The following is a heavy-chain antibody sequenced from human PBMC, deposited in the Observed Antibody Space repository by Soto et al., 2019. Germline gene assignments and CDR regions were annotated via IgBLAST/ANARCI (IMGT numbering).Heavy chain of an antibody. CDR3: ARDRYDYGEPYYYYYMDV. D-gene: IGHD4-17*01. J-gene: IGHJ6*03. CDR1: GFTFSSYS. Sequence: EVQLVESGGGLVKPGGSLRLSCAASGFTFSSYSMNWVRQAPGKGLEWVSSISSSSSYIYYADSVKGRFTISRDNAKNSLYLQMNSLRAEDTAVYYCARDRYDYGEPYYYYYMDVWGKGTTVTVSS. V-gene: IGHV3-21*01. CDR2: ISSSSSYI.